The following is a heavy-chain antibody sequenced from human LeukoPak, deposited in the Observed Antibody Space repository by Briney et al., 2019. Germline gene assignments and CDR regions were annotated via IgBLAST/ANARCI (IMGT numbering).Heavy chain of an antibody. D-gene: IGHD3-22*01. CDR3: ARTDTMIVVAPGAFDI. CDR1: GYSFTSYW. V-gene: IGHV5-51*01. J-gene: IGHJ3*02. Sequence: GESLKISCKGSGYSFTSYWSGWVRQMPGKGLEWMGIIYPGDSDTRYSPSFQGQVTISADKSISTAYLQWSSLKASDTAMYYCARTDTMIVVAPGAFDIWGQGTMVTVSS. CDR2: IYPGDSDT.